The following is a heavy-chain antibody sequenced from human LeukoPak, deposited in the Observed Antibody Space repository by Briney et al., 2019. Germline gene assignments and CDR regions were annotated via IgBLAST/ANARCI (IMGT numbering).Heavy chain of an antibody. D-gene: IGHD5-18*01. V-gene: IGHV3-23*01. CDR1: GFTFNNYA. J-gene: IGHJ4*02. CDR3: AKGGSSYSYGSSGALDY. Sequence: GGSLRLSCAAPGFTFNNYAMNWVRQAPGKGLEWVSGINYSGGSTYSANSVKGRFTISRDNSKNTLYLQMNSLRAEDTAVYYCAKGGSSYSYGSSGALDYWGQGALVTVSS. CDR2: INYSGGST.